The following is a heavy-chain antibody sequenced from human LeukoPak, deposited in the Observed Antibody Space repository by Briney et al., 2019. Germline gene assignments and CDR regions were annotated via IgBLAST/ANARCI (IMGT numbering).Heavy chain of an antibody. J-gene: IGHJ4*02. CDR2: VSTSGGST. D-gene: IGHD3-10*01. V-gene: IGHV3-23*01. CDR3: ASKGSSGSSYYFDY. Sequence: PGGSLRLSCAASGFTFSNYAMNWVRQAPGKGLEWVSAVSTSGGSTYYADSVKGRFTISRDNSKNTLYLQMNSLRADDTAVYYCASKGSSGSSYYFDYWGQGTLVTVPS. CDR1: GFTFSNYA.